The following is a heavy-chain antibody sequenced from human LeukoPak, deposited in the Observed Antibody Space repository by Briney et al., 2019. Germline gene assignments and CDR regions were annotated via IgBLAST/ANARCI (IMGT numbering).Heavy chain of an antibody. CDR1: GGSISSSSYY. CDR3: ARPEGYDSSGYYYHD. D-gene: IGHD3-22*01. V-gene: IGHV4-39*01. CDR2: IYYSGST. J-gene: IGHJ4*02. Sequence: SETLSLTCTVSGGSISSSSYYWGWIRQPPGKGLEWIGSIYYSGSTYYNPSLKSRVTISVDTSKNQFSLKLSSVTAADTAVYYCARPEGYDSSGYYYHDWGQGTLVTVSS.